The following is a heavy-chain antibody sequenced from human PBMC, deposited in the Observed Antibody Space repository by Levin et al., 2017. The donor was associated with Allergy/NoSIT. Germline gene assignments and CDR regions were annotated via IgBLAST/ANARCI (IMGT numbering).Heavy chain of an antibody. D-gene: IGHD5-12*01. CDR2: ISGSGGST. Sequence: GESLKISCAASGFTFSSYAMSWVRQAPGKGLEWVSAISGSGGSTYYADSVKGRFTISRDNSKNTLYLQMNSLRAEDTAVYYWANRSPIVAYRGGSFDPWGQGTLVTVSS. V-gene: IGHV3-23*01. CDR1: GFTFSSYA. CDR3: ANRSPIVAYRGGSFDP. J-gene: IGHJ5*02.